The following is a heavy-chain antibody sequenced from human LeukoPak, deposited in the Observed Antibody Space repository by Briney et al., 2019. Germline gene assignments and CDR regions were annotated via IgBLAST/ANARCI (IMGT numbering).Heavy chain of an antibody. J-gene: IGHJ4*02. D-gene: IGHD5-24*01. V-gene: IGHV3-23*01. CDR3: AKRGRDGYNSPIDY. CDR1: GFTFSDYA. Sequence: GGSLRLSCAASGFTFSDYAMNWVRQAPGKGLEWVSGISGRGDRTSYGDAVKGRFTISRDNSKNTLYVQMNSLRAEDTAIYYCAKRGRDGYNSPIDYWGQGTLVTVSS. CDR2: ISGRGDRT.